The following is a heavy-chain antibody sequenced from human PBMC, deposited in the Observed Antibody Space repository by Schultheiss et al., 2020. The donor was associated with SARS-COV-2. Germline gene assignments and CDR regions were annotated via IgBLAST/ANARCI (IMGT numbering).Heavy chain of an antibody. CDR1: GGSISSSSYY. V-gene: IGHV4-39*07. D-gene: IGHD2-21*02. Sequence: SETLSLTCTVSGGSISSSSYYWGWIRQPPGKGLEWIGSIYYSGSTYYNPSLKSRVTISVDTSKNQFSLKLSSVTAADTAVYYCARDLGRIVVVTAPFDYWGQGTLVTVSS. CDR3: ARDLGRIVVVTAPFDY. J-gene: IGHJ4*02. CDR2: IYYSGST.